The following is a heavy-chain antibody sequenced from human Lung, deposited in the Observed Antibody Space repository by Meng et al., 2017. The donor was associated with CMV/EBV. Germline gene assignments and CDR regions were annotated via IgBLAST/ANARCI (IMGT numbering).Heavy chain of an antibody. J-gene: IGHJ4*02. CDR1: GYNFW. CDR3: ARLSDDILTGYFVPPFEY. CDR2: IYLRDSET. Sequence: GESXKISCEAPGYNFWIGWVRQMPGKGLEWMGIIYLRDSETKYSPSFQGQVTISADKSINTAYLQWSSLKASDTAMYYCARLSDDILTGYFVPPFEYWGQGTLVTVSS. V-gene: IGHV5-51*01. D-gene: IGHD3-9*01.